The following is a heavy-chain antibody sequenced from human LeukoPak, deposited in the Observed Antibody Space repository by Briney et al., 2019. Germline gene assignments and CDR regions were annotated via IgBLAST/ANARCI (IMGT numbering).Heavy chain of an antibody. D-gene: IGHD4-23*01. CDR2: IFYSGST. CDR1: GGSISGSNYY. J-gene: IGHJ4*02. Sequence: SETLSLTCTVSGGSISGSNYYWGWIRQPPGKGLEWIGSIFYSGSTYYNPSLKSRVTISVDTSKNQFSLKLSSVTAADTAMYYCARHTLRWHQNFDYWGQGTLVTVSS. CDR3: ARHTLRWHQNFDY. V-gene: IGHV4-39*01.